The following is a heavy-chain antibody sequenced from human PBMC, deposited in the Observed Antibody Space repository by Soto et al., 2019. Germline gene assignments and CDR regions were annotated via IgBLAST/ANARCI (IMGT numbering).Heavy chain of an antibody. J-gene: IGHJ6*02. D-gene: IGHD3-3*02. CDR1: GYTFTSYG. V-gene: IGHV1-18*01. CDR3: ARDRVAIFGVVGYGMAV. CDR2: ISAYNGNT. Sequence: QVQLVQSGAEVKKPGASVKVSCKASGYTFTSYGISWVRQAPGQGLEWMGWISAYNGNTNYAQKLQGRVTMTTDTTTSTADTGLRSLRSDDTAVDYCARDRVAIFGVVGYGMAVWGQGTTVTVSS.